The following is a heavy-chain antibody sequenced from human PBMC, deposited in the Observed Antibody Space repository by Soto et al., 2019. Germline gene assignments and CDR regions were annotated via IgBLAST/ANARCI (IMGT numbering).Heavy chain of an antibody. D-gene: IGHD3-22*01. CDR2: INHSGST. CDR3: ARDDKFGGLAFDI. J-gene: IGHJ3*02. CDR1: GGSFSGYY. Sequence: SLTCAVYGGSFSGYYWSWIRQPPGKGLEWIGEINHSGSTNYNPSLKSRVTISVDTSKNQFSLKLSSVTAADTAVYYCARDDKFGGLAFDIWGQGTMVTVSS. V-gene: IGHV4-34*01.